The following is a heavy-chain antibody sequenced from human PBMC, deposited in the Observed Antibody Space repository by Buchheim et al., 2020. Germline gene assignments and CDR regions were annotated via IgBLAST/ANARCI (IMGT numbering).Heavy chain of an antibody. J-gene: IGHJ5*02. CDR1: GFTFSDFW. CDR2: INQDGSEK. V-gene: IGHV3-7*01. Sequence: EVQLVESGGGLVQPGGYLRLSCAASGFTFSDFWLSWVRQAPGKGLEWVANINQDGSEKYNVDSVEGRFTISRDNTKNSLYLQMNTLRAENTTVYYCARPQRDYDFRSGRGTDGNWFDPWGQGTL. CDR3: ARPQRDYDFRSGRGTDGNWFDP. D-gene: IGHD3-3*01.